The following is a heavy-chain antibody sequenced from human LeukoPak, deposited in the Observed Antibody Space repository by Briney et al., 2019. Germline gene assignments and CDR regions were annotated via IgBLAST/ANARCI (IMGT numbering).Heavy chain of an antibody. J-gene: IGHJ6*03. Sequence: GGSLRLSCAASGFTFSSYAMSWVRQAPGKGLEWVSAISGSGGSTYYADSVKGRFTISRDNSKNTLYLQMNSLRAEDTAVYYCAKEGGGTLYPYYYYYYYMDVWGKGTTVTVSS. D-gene: IGHD1-1*01. CDR2: ISGSGGST. CDR1: GFTFSSYA. CDR3: AKEGGGTLYPYYYYYYYMDV. V-gene: IGHV3-23*01.